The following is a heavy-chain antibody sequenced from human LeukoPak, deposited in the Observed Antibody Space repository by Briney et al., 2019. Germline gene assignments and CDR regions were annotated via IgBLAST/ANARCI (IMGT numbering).Heavy chain of an antibody. D-gene: IGHD5-12*01. V-gene: IGHV3-7*01. J-gene: IGHJ4*02. Sequence: GGALRLSCAASGFTFSSYWMSWVRQAPGKGLEWVANIKQDGSEKYYVDSVKGRFTISRDNAKNSLYLQMNSLRAEETAVYYCARVDIVATISKYYFDYWGQGTLVTVSS. CDR2: IKQDGSEK. CDR3: ARVDIVATISKYYFDY. CDR1: GFTFSSYW.